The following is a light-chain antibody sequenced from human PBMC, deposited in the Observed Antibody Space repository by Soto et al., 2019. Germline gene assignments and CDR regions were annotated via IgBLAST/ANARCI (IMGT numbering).Light chain of an antibody. J-gene: IGLJ2*01. CDR3: QSYDSSLSGSNVV. Sequence: QSVLTQPPSASGTPGQRVTISCSGSSSNIGKNYVYWYQQLPGRAPKLLIYRNTQRPSGVPDQFSGSKSGTSASLAISGLRSEDEADYYCQSYDSSLSGSNVVFGGGTKLTVL. V-gene: IGLV1-47*01. CDR2: RNT. CDR1: SSNIGKNY.